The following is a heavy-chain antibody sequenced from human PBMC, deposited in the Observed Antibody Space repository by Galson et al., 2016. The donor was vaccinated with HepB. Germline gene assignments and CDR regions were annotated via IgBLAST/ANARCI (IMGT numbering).Heavy chain of an antibody. CDR1: GFTFDDYA. Sequence: SLRLSCAASGFTFDDYALHWVRQAPGKGLEWVSSIRWNSDRVGYGDSVKGRFPISRDNAENSLYLQMNSLTTDDTALYYCATTRLLDNWGQGILVTVSS. CDR3: ATTRLLDN. J-gene: IGHJ4*02. V-gene: IGHV3-9*01. D-gene: IGHD1-14*01. CDR2: IRWNSDRV.